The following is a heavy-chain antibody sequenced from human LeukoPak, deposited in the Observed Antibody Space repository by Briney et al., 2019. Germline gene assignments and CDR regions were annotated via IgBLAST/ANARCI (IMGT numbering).Heavy chain of an antibody. J-gene: IGHJ6*03. Sequence: ASVKVSCKASGYTFTGYYMHWVRQAPGQGLEWMGWINPNSGGTNYAQKFQGRVTMTRDTSISTAYMELSRLRSDDTAVYYCARGPRSSGWYDYSYYYYMDVWGKGTTVTVSS. CDR2: INPNSGGT. V-gene: IGHV1-2*02. CDR3: ARGPRSSGWYDYSYYYYMDV. D-gene: IGHD6-19*01. CDR1: GYTFTGYY.